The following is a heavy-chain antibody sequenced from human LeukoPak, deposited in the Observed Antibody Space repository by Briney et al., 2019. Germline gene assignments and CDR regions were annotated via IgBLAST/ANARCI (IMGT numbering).Heavy chain of an antibody. V-gene: IGHV1-69*05. D-gene: IGHD4-17*01. CDR1: GYTFTSYG. Sequence: GASVKVSCKASGYTFTSYGISWVRQAPGQGLEWMGRIIPIFGTANYAQKFQGRVTITTDESTSTAYMELSSLRSEDTAVYYCARESGNPTVTTVWGNLAWGQGTLVTVSS. J-gene: IGHJ4*02. CDR2: IIPIFGTA. CDR3: ARESGNPTVTTVWGNLA.